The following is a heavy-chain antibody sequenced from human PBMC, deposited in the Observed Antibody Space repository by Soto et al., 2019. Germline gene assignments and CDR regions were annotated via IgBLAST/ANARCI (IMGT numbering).Heavy chain of an antibody. CDR2: IIPIFGTA. CDR1: GGTFSSYA. CDR3: ARDSVGATVYFQH. J-gene: IGHJ1*01. Sequence: SVKVSCKASGGTFSSYAISWVRQAPGQGLEWMGGIIPIFGTANYAQKFQGRVTITADASTSTAYMELSSLRSDDTAVYYCARDSVGATVYFQHWGQGTLVTVSS. V-gene: IGHV1-69*13. D-gene: IGHD1-26*01.